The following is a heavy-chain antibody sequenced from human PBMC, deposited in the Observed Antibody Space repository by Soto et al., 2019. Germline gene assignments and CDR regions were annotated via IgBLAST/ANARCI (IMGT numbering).Heavy chain of an antibody. Sequence: QVQLVQSGAEVKKPGASVKVSCKASGYTFTNYSISWVRQAPGQGLEWMGWISAYNGNTKYAQKLQGRVTMTTDTSTSTAYMELRSLRSDDTAVYYCARDLYDILTGYVYNWFDPWGQGTLVTVSS. CDR2: ISAYNGNT. CDR3: ARDLYDILTGYVYNWFDP. CDR1: GYTFTNYS. V-gene: IGHV1-18*01. D-gene: IGHD3-9*01. J-gene: IGHJ5*02.